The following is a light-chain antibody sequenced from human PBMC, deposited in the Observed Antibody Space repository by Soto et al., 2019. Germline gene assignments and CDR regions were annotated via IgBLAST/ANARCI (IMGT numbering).Light chain of an antibody. V-gene: IGKV3-20*01. J-gene: IGKJ2*01. Sequence: EIVLTQSPGTLSLSPGERATLSCRASQSVSSSYLAWYQQTPGQAPRLLIYGASSRATGIPDRFSGSGSGTDFTLTISRLEPEDFAVYYCQRYGSSPMYTFGQGTKLEIK. CDR1: QSVSSSY. CDR2: GAS. CDR3: QRYGSSPMYT.